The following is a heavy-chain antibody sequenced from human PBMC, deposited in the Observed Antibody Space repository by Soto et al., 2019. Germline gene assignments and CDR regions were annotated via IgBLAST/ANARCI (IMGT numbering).Heavy chain of an antibody. CDR1: GDSISIYY. J-gene: IGHJ5*02. V-gene: IGHV4-59*01. D-gene: IGHD3-10*01. CDR3: ARGLYYHVSGKGWFDP. CDR2: IYDSGST. Sequence: SETLSLTCTVSGDSISIYYWNWIRQPPGKGLEWVGYIYDSGSTNYNPSLKSRVTISVDTSKNQFSLKLSSVIAADTAVYYCARGLYYHVSGKGWFDPWGQGTLVTVS.